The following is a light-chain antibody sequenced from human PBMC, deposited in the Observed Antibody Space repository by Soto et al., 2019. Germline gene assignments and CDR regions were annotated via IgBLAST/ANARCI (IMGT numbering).Light chain of an antibody. J-gene: IGKJ1*01. V-gene: IGKV3-20*01. CDR3: QQYGSAPWT. CDR2: AAS. Sequence: DILLTQSPGTLSLSPGDRATLSCRASQGVSTFLAWYQQKPGQAPRLLIYAASSMVSGIPARFSGSGSGTDFTLTISRLEPEDFAVYYCQQYGSAPWTFGQGTKVDNK. CDR1: QGVSTF.